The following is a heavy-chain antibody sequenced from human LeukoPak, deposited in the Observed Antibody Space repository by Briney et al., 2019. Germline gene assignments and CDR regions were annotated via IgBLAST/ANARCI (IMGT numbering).Heavy chain of an antibody. CDR3: ARVLSLLPDY. CDR1: GYTFTSYY. CDR2: INPSGGST. Sequence: GASVKVSFKASGYTFTSYYMHCVRQAPGQGLEWMGIINPSGGSTSYAQKFQGRVTMTRDMSTSTVYMELSSLRSEDTAVYYCARVLSLLPDYWGQGTLVTVSS. V-gene: IGHV1-46*01. J-gene: IGHJ4*02.